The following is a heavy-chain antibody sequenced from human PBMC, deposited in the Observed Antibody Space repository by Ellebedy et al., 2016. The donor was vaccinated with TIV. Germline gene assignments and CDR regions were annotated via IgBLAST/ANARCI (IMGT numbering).Heavy chain of an antibody. CDR3: ARRGSYGDYAVQVNSWFDR. V-gene: IGHV3-7*01. Sequence: PGGSLRLSCAASGFTFRSYWMAWVRQATGKGLEWVANIYQDGSEKFYVDSVKGRFTISRDNAKNSLFLQMNSLRVEDTAVYYCARRGSYGDYAVQVNSWFDRWGRGTLVTVSS. CDR1: GFTFRSYW. J-gene: IGHJ5*02. CDR2: IYQDGSEK. D-gene: IGHD3-16*01.